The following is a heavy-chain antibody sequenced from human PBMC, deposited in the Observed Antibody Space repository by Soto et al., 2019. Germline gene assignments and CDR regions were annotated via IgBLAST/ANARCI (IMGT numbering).Heavy chain of an antibody. J-gene: IGHJ5*02. CDR1: GYTFTGYY. D-gene: IGHD3-3*01. Sequence: ASVKVSCKASGYTFTGYYMHWVRQAPGQGLEWMGWINPNSGGTNYAQKFQGRVTMTRDTSISTAYMELSRLRSDDTAVYYCARETPVLRFHNRFDPWGQGTLVTVSS. CDR3: ARETPVLRFHNRFDP. CDR2: INPNSGGT. V-gene: IGHV1-2*02.